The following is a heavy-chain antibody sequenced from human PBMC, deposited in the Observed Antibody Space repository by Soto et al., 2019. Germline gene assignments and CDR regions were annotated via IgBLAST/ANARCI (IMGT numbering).Heavy chain of an antibody. J-gene: IGHJ5*02. CDR2: INGGNGVT. D-gene: IGHD2-2*01. V-gene: IGHV1-3*01. CDR1: GYTFTTFG. CDR3: ARDSARVQISSTGGFDP. Sequence: QVQLIQSGAEVKKPGASVKVSCETSGYTFTTFGIHWVRQAPGQRPEWIGWINGGNGVTKYSQKFQGRVTITRDTSARIVYMELTSLRSEVTSVYYGARDSARVQISSTGGFDPWGQGTVVTVSS.